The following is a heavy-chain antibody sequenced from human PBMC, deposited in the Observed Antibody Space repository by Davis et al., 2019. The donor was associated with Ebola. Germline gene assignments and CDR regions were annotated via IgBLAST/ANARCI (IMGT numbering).Heavy chain of an antibody. D-gene: IGHD3-22*01. CDR3: ARPFPYYYDSSGYSGNDAFDI. Sequence: ASVKVSCKASGYTFTSYAMHWVRQAPGQRLEWMGWINAGNGNTKYSQKFQGRVTITRDTSASTAYMELSSLRSEDTAVYYCARPFPYYYDSSGYSGNDAFDIWGQGTMVTVSS. CDR1: GYTFTSYA. J-gene: IGHJ3*02. V-gene: IGHV1-3*01. CDR2: INAGNGNT.